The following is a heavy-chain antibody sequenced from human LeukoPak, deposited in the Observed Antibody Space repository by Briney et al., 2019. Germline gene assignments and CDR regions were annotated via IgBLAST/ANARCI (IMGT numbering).Heavy chain of an antibody. V-gene: IGHV1-2*02. CDR3: ARVWLSPYFFDY. Sequence: ASVKVSCKASGYTFTGYYMHWVRQAPGRGLEWMGWINPHSGDTIYAQKFQGRVTMTRDTSISTAYMELSRLRSDDTAVFYCARVWLSPYFFDYWGQGTLVTVSS. CDR2: INPHSGDT. CDR1: GYTFTGYY. J-gene: IGHJ4*02. D-gene: IGHD3-22*01.